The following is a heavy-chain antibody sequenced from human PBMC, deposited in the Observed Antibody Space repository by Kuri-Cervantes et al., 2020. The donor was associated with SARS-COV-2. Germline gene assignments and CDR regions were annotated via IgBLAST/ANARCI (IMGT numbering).Heavy chain of an antibody. D-gene: IGHD1-26*01. CDR3: ARGWEVAFDY. CDR1: GGSFSDYY. Sequence: ESLKISCAVYGGSFSDYYWSWIRQPPGKGLEWIGEINHSGSTNYNPSLKSRVTISVDTSKNQFSLKLSSVTAADTAVYYCARGWEVAFDYWGQGTLVTVSS. V-gene: IGHV4-34*01. J-gene: IGHJ4*02. CDR2: INHSGST.